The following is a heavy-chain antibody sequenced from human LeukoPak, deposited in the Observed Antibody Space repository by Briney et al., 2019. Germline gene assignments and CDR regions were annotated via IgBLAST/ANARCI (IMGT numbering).Heavy chain of an antibody. V-gene: IGHV1-2*02. D-gene: IGHD3-3*01. CDR1: GYTFTGYY. Sequence: ASVKVSCKASGYTFTGYYMHWVRQAPGQGLEWMGWINPNSGGTKYAQKFQGRVTLTRDTSISTAYMELSRLRSDDTAVYYCAREGYDFWSGYFNWFDPWGQGTLVTVSS. CDR2: INPNSGGT. J-gene: IGHJ5*02. CDR3: AREGYDFWSGYFNWFDP.